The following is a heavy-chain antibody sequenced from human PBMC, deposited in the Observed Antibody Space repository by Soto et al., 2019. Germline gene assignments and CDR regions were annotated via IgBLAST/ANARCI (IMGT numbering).Heavy chain of an antibody. J-gene: IGHJ5*01. Sequence: GGSLRLSCTSSGFTFSSYAMHWVRQAPGKGLEWVAVISYDGGSTQYADSVKGRFTISRDNSKNTLDLKLNSLRAEDTALYYCAKGRATESYDNWFDSWGQGTQVTVSS. D-gene: IGHD2-21*02. V-gene: IGHV3-30*07. CDR3: AKGRATESYDNWFDS. CDR1: GFTFSSYA. CDR2: ISYDGGST.